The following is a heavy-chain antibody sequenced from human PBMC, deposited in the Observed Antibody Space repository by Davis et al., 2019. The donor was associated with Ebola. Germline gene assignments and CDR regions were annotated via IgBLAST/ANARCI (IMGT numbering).Heavy chain of an antibody. Sequence: GESLKISCAASGFTVISNYMHWVRQAPGKGLERVSVIYNDGTTYYADSVKGRFTISRDHLKNTLYLQMSSLRAEDTAVYYCAREPVGNVLMGMRYYYGMDVWGQGTTVTVSS. D-gene: IGHD2-8*01. V-gene: IGHV3-53*01. CDR2: IYNDGTT. CDR3: AREPVGNVLMGMRYYYGMDV. CDR1: GFTVISNY. J-gene: IGHJ6*02.